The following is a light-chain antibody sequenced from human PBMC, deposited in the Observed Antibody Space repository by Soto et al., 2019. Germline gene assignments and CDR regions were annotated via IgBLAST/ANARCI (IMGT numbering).Light chain of an antibody. CDR1: SSNIGAGYD. CDR2: GNS. CDR3: QSYDASLSGRVV. J-gene: IGLJ2*01. Sequence: QSVLTQPPSVSGAPGQRVTISCTGSSSNIGAGYDVHWYQQLPGTAPKLLIYGNSNRPSGVPDRFSDSKSGTSASLAITGLQAEDEADYCCQSYDASLSGRVVFGGGTKVTVL. V-gene: IGLV1-40*01.